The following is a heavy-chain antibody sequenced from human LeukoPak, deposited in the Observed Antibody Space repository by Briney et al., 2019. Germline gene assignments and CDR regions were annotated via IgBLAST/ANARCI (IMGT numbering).Heavy chain of an antibody. CDR2: INPNNGGT. Sequence: ASVNVSCKASGYTFTGYYIHWVRQAPGQGLEWMGRINPNNGGTNYAQKFQGRVTMTRDMSMSTAYMELSRLRSDDTAVYYCAGEDNSSGYRPFDIWGQGTMVTVPS. CDR1: GYTFTGYY. CDR3: AGEDNSSGYRPFDI. D-gene: IGHD3-22*01. J-gene: IGHJ3*02. V-gene: IGHV1-2*06.